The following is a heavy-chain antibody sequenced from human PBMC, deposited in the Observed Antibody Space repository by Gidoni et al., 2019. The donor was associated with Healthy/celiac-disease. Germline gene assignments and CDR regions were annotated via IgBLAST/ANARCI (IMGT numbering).Heavy chain of an antibody. J-gene: IGHJ4*02. CDR2: IYYSGST. Sequence: QLQLQESGPGLVKPSETPSLTCTVSGGSISSSSYYWGWIRQPPGKGLEWIGSIYYSGSTYYNPSLKSRVTISVDTSKNQFSLKLSSVTAADTAVYYCARQSQQTYDYWGQGTLVTVSS. CDR1: GGSISSSSYY. D-gene: IGHD6-13*01. V-gene: IGHV4-39*01. CDR3: ARQSQQTYDY.